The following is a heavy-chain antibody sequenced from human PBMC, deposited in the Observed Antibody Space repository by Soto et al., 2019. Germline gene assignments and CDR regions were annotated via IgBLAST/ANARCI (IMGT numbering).Heavy chain of an antibody. Sequence: QVQLVQSGAEVKKPGSSVKVSCKASGGTFSSYAISWVRQAPGQGLEWMGGIIPIFGTANYAQKFQGRVTITADESTSKAYMELSSMRSEDTAVYYCATYDYDCSGAFDIWGQGTMVTVSS. CDR2: IIPIFGTA. D-gene: IGHD3-22*01. J-gene: IGHJ3*02. CDR3: ATYDYDCSGAFDI. V-gene: IGHV1-69*01. CDR1: GGTFSSYA.